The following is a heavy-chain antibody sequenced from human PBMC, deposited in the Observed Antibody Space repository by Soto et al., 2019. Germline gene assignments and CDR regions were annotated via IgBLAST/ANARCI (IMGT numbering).Heavy chain of an antibody. CDR1: GGSFSCYY. D-gene: IGHD3-22*01. CDR3: ASRVTYYYDSSGYLRPGEYYFDY. Sequence: PSETLSLTCAVYGGSFSCYYLSWIRQPPGKGLEWIGEINHSGSTNYNPSLKSRVTISVDTSKNQFSLKLSSVTAADTAVYYCASRVTYYYDSSGYLRPGEYYFDYWGQGTLVTVSS. CDR2: INHSGST. J-gene: IGHJ4*02. V-gene: IGHV4-34*01.